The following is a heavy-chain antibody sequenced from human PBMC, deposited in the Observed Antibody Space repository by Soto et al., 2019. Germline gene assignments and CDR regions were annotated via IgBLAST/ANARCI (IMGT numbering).Heavy chain of an antibody. J-gene: IGHJ6*02. D-gene: IGHD2-2*02. CDR1: GGSISSGDYY. V-gene: IGHV4-30-4*01. Sequence: SETLSLTCTVSGGSISSGDYYWSWVRQPPGKGLEWIGYIYYSGSTYYNPSLKSRVTISVDTSKNQFSLKLSSVTAADTAVYYCARDRIVVPAAIRYYYYGMDVWGQGTTVTVSS. CDR3: ARDRIVVPAAIRYYYYGMDV. CDR2: IYYSGST.